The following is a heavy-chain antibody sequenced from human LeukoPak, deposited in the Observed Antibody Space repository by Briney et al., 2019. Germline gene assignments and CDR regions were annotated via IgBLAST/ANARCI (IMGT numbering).Heavy chain of an antibody. J-gene: IGHJ4*02. CDR2: MNPNSGNT. Sequence: ASVKVSCTASGYTFTSYDINWVRQATGQGLEWMGWMNPNSGNTGYAQKFQGRVTMTRNTSISTAYMELSSLRSEDTAVYYCARSRDGYNLHFDYWGQGTLVTVSS. V-gene: IGHV1-8*01. CDR1: GYTFTSYD. CDR3: ARSRDGYNLHFDY. D-gene: IGHD5-24*01.